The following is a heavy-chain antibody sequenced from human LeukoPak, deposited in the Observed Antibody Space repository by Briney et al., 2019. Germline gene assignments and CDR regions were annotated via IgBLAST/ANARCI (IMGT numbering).Heavy chain of an antibody. D-gene: IGHD6-19*01. CDR3: ARGGFSSGNSGYYYYYMDV. CDR1: GGSISSYY. Sequence: SETLSLTCSVSGGSISSYYWSWTRQPPGKGLEWIGYMYYSGSTNYNPSLKSRVTTSVDTSKNQFSLKLSSVTAADTAVYYCARGGFSSGNSGYYYYYMDVWGKGTTVTVSS. CDR2: MYYSGST. V-gene: IGHV4-59*12. J-gene: IGHJ6*03.